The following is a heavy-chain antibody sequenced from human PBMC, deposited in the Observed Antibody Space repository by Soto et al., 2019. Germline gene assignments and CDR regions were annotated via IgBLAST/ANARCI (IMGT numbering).Heavy chain of an antibody. CDR2: IIPILGIA. V-gene: IGHV1-69*02. J-gene: IGHJ2*01. CDR3: ARGHCDWYFDL. Sequence: QVQLVQSGDEVKKPGSSVKVSCKASGGTFSSYTISWVRQAPGQGLEWMGRIIPILGIANYAQKFQGRVTITADKSTSTAYMELSSLRAEDTAVYYCARGHCDWYFDLWGRGTLVTVSS. CDR1: GGTFSSYT.